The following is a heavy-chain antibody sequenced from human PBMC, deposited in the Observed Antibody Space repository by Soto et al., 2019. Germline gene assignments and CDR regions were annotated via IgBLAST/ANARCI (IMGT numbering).Heavy chain of an antibody. CDR1: GLSFHAAG. V-gene: IGHV3-9*01. CDR2: IIWNTGRV. CDR3: TEDITPGGADV. J-gene: IGHJ6*02. D-gene: IGHD3-10*01. Sequence: EVQLVESGGDLVQPGRSLRLSCAVSGLSFHAAGMHWVRQAPGKGLEWVSGIIWNTGRVGYADSVKGRFTISRAKTKNSRYLQMNRLRVEDTALYFCTEDITPGGADVWGQGTTVTVS.